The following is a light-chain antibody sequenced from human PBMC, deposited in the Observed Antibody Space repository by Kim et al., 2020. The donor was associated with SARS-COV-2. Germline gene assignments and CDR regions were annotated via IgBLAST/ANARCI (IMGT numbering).Light chain of an antibody. J-gene: IGLJ2*01. V-gene: IGLV1-47*02. Sequence: ELTQPPSASGTPGQRVTISCSGSSSNIGSNYVYWYQQLPGTAPKLLIYSNNQRPSGVPDRFSGSKSGTSAFLAISGLRSEDEADYYCAAWDDSLSGRVFGGGTQLTVL. CDR2: SNN. CDR3: AAWDDSLSGRV. CDR1: SSNIGSNY.